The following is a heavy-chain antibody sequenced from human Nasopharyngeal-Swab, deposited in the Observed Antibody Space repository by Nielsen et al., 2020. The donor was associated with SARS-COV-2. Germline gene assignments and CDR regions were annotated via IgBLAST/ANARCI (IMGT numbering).Heavy chain of an antibody. V-gene: IGHV3-9*01. CDR1: GFTFEHFG. D-gene: IGHD1-26*01. CDR3: AKDGGSGSYGYDAFDI. J-gene: IGHJ3*02. Sequence: SLKISCAASGFTFEHFGMHWVRQPPGKGLEWVAGISLKSESISYVDSVRGRFSVSRDNAKKSLYLEMNSLRPDDTALYYCAKDGGSGSYGYDAFDIWGLGTMVTVSS. CDR2: ISLKSESI.